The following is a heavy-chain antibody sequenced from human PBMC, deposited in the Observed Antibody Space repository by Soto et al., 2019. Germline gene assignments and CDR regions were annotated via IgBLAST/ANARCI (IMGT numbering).Heavy chain of an antibody. CDR3: TTEYPGDYGDY. V-gene: IGHV3-15*01. D-gene: IGHD2-2*01. J-gene: IGHJ4*02. Sequence: EVQLVESGGGLVKPGGSLRLSCAASGFTFSNAWMSWVRQASGKGLEWVGRIKSKTDGGTTDYAAPVKGRFTISRDDSKNTLYLQMNSLKTEDTAVYYCTTEYPGDYGDYWGQGTLVTVSS. CDR1: GFTFSNAW. CDR2: IKSKTDGGTT.